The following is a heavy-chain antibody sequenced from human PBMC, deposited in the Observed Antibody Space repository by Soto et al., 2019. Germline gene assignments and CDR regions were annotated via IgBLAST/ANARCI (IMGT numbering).Heavy chain of an antibody. J-gene: IGHJ4*02. CDR1: GDSVSSKSYY. CDR2: TSYSGST. Sequence: SETLSLTCTVSGDSVSSKSYYWGWVRQPPGKGLEWIGSTSYSGSTYYNSSLRSRVTMPVDTSKNQFSLRLSSVTAADTAVYYCARSPYSTGWHFDYWGQGIQVTVSS. D-gene: IGHD2-2*01. V-gene: IGHV4-39*01. CDR3: ARSPYSTGWHFDY.